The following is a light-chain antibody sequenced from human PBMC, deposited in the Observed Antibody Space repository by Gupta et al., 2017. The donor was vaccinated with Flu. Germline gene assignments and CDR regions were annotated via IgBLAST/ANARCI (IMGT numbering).Light chain of an antibody. Sequence: GDRVTITCRASQGIRNYLAWCQKKPGEAPKLLIYGASTLLSGVPSRFSGSGSGTEFTLTISSLQPEDFATYYCQHLYGYPLTFGGGTKVEI. V-gene: IGKV1-9*01. J-gene: IGKJ4*01. CDR2: GAS. CDR1: QGIRNY. CDR3: QHLYGYPLT.